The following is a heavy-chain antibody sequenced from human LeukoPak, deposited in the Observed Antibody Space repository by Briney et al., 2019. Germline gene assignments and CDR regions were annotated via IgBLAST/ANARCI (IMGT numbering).Heavy chain of an antibody. CDR3: ARGLWTRTGSWAFDY. V-gene: IGHV1-3*01. CDR1: GYTFTSYA. CDR2: INAGNGNT. J-gene: IGHJ4*02. Sequence: ASVKVSCKASGYTFTSYAMHWVRQAPGQRLEWMGWINAGNGNTKYSQKSQGRVTITRDTSASTAYMELSSLRSEDTAVYYCARGLWTRTGSWAFDYWGQGTLVTVSS. D-gene: IGHD6-13*01.